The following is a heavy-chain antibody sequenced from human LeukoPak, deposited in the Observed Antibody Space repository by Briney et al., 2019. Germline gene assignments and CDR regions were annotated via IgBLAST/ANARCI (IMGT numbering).Heavy chain of an antibody. J-gene: IGHJ4*02. CDR1: GFTFSSYA. V-gene: IGHV3-23*01. CDR3: AKDNLWGGSGYYDSDYFDY. Sequence: GGSLRLSCAASGFTFSSYAMSWVRQAPGKGLEWVSAISGSGGSTYYADSVKGRFTISRDNSKNTLYLQMNSLRAEDTAVYYCAKDNLWGGSGYYDSDYFDYWGQGTLVTVSS. CDR2: ISGSGGST. D-gene: IGHD3-22*01.